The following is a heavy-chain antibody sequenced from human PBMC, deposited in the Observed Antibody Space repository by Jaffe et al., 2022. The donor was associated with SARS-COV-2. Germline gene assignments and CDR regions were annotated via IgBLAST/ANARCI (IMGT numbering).Heavy chain of an antibody. V-gene: IGHV3-23*01. J-gene: IGHJ4*02. CDR1: GFTFSNYA. CDR3: AQAIRRGYRYGYPDN. Sequence: EVQLLESGGGLVQPGGSLRLSCAASGFTFSNYAMTWVRQAPGKGLEWVSTISSGDHSTCDADSLKGRFTISRDNSKNTLYLQMNSLRAEDTAVYYCAQAIRRGYRYGYPDNWGQGTLVTVSS. CDR2: ISSGDHST. D-gene: IGHD5-18*01.